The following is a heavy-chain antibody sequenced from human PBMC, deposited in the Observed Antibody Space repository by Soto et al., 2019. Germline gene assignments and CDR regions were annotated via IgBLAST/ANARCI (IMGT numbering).Heavy chain of an antibody. V-gene: IGHV4-31*03. D-gene: IGHD3-3*01. Sequence: SETLSLTCTVSGGSISSGGYYWSWIRQHPGKGLEWIGYIYYSGSTYYNPSLKSRVTISVDTSKNQFSLKLSSVTAADTAVYYCARVEWPANFDYWGQGTLVTVSS. J-gene: IGHJ4*02. CDR1: GGSISSGGYY. CDR3: ARVEWPANFDY. CDR2: IYYSGST.